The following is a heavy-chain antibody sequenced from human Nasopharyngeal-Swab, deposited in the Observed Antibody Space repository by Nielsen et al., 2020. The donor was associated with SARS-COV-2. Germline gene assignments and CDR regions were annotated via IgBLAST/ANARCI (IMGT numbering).Heavy chain of an antibody. CDR3: ARGYGSFPYYFDH. V-gene: IGHV4-39*01. Sequence: ASLPISCPVSGGSVSTSTYFWGWIRPPPGKGLEWIGTVYYSGSTYYNPSLKSRVTISVDTSKNQFSLKLNSVTATDTAVYYCARGYGSFPYYFDHWGQGTLVTVSS. CDR1: GGSVSTSTYF. CDR2: VYYSGST. J-gene: IGHJ4*02. D-gene: IGHD1-26*01.